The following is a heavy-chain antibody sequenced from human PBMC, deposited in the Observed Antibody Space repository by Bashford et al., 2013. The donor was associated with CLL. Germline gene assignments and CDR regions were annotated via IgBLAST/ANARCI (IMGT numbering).Heavy chain of an antibody. V-gene: IGHV1-69*13. J-gene: IGHJ6*02. CDR3: ARDTYYYGSGNLGFSYYGMDV. CDR2: IVPIFGTA. Sequence: SVKVSCKASGDTFSTYSISWLRQAPGQGLEWMGGIVPIFGTATYAQKFQGRVTITADESSNTAYMELSSLRSDDTAVYYCARDTYYYGSGNLGFSYYGMDVWGQGTTVTVSS. D-gene: IGHD3-10*01. CDR1: GDTFSTYS.